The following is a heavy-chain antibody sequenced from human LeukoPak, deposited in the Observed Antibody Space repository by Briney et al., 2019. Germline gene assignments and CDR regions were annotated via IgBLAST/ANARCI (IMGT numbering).Heavy chain of an antibody. CDR1: GFTFSSYA. V-gene: IGHV3-30-3*01. CDR2: ISYDGSNK. Sequence: PGGSLRLSCAASGFTFSSYAMHWVRQAPGKGLEWVAVISYDGSNKYYADSVKGRFTISRDNSKNTLYLQMNSLRAEDTAVYYCARGRDGYSVDYWGQGTLVTVSS. D-gene: IGHD5-24*01. J-gene: IGHJ4*02. CDR3: ARGRDGYSVDY.